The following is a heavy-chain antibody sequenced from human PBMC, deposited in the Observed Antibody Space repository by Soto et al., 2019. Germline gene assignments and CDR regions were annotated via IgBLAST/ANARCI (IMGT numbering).Heavy chain of an antibody. CDR1: GGTFSSYA. CDR2: IIPIFGTA. Sequence: SVKVSCKASGGTFSSYAISWVRQAPGQGLEWMGGIIPIFGTANYAQKFQGRVTITADESTSTAYMELSSMRSEDTAVYYCARGGYCSSTSCYRFYYYGIDVWGQGTTVTVSS. J-gene: IGHJ6*02. V-gene: IGHV1-69*13. D-gene: IGHD2-2*01. CDR3: ARGGYCSSTSCYRFYYYGIDV.